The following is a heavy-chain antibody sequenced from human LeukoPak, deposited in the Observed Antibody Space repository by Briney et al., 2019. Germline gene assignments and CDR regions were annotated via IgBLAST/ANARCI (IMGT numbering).Heavy chain of an antibody. CDR3: ARAGGVGWYYYMDV. D-gene: IGHD3-16*01. CDR1: GYSFTTYG. J-gene: IGHJ6*03. Sequence: GASVKVSCKASGYSFTTYGINWVRQAPGQGLEWMGWMSGYNGNPNYAEKFQGRVTMTTDTSTGTAYMELRSLSSDDTAVYYCARAGGVGWYYYMDVWGKGTTVTVSS. CDR2: MSGYNGNP. V-gene: IGHV1-18*01.